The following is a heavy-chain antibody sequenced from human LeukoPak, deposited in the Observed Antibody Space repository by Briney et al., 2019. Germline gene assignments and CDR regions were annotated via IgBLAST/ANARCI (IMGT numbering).Heavy chain of an antibody. CDR1: GYTFTAYY. Sequence: GASVKVSCKASGYTFTAYYMHWVRQAPGQGLEWMGWINPNSGGTNYAQKFQGRVTMTRDTSISTAYMELSRLRSDDTAVFYCARDYYDSSGYGSFDYWGQGTLVTVSS. CDR2: INPNSGGT. D-gene: IGHD3-22*01. J-gene: IGHJ4*02. V-gene: IGHV1-2*02. CDR3: ARDYYDSSGYGSFDY.